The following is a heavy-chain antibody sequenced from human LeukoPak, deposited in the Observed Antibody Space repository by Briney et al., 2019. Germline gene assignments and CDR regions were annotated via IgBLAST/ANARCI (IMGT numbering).Heavy chain of an antibody. V-gene: IGHV4-59*01. CDR3: ATGIAAAGSDY. J-gene: IGHJ4*02. Sequence: SETLSLTCTVSGDSISSYYWSWIRQPPGKGLEWIGYIYYSGSTNYNPSLKSRVTISVDTSKNQFSLKLSSVTAADTAVYYCATGIAAAGSDYWGQGTLVTVSS. D-gene: IGHD6-13*01. CDR2: IYYSGST. CDR1: GDSISSYY.